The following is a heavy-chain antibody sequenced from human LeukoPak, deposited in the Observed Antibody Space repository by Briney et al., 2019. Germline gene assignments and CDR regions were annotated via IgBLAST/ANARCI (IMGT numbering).Heavy chain of an antibody. CDR1: GFTFSTYS. J-gene: IGHJ4*02. V-gene: IGHV3-21*01. Sequence: GGSLRLSCAASGFTFSTYSMNWVRQAPGKGLEWVSSISSSSSYIHYADSVKGRFTISRANAKNSLFLQMNSLRAEDTAVYYCARSRIDYWGQGTLVTVSS. CDR3: ARSRIDY. CDR2: ISSSSSYI.